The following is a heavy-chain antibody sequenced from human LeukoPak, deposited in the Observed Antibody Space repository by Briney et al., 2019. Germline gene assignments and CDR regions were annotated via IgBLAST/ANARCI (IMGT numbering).Heavy chain of an antibody. CDR2: MHPNSGDT. D-gene: IGHD1-14*01. Sequence: ASVTVTCKTSGYTFSTYEINWVRQAAGQGLEWMGWMHPNSGDTDYAQKFQGRVTMTRDTPINTVYMELSSLRAEDTAVYYCTRGPRNDPWGQGTLITVSS. V-gene: IGHV1-8*01. CDR3: TRGPRNDP. CDR1: GYTFSTYE. J-gene: IGHJ5*02.